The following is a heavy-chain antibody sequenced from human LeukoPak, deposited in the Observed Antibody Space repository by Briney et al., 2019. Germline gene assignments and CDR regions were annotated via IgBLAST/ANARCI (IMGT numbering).Heavy chain of an antibody. CDR2: INHSGST. V-gene: IGHV4-34*01. J-gene: IGHJ4*02. D-gene: IGHD2-8*01. CDR3: ATENGFNDY. CDR1: GDFFSGYY. Sequence: PSETLSLTCAVYGDFFSGYYWSWIRQPPGKGLEWIGEINHSGSTNYNPSLKSRVTISLDTSKNQFSLKLSSVTAADTAVYYCATENGFNDYWGQGTLVTVSS.